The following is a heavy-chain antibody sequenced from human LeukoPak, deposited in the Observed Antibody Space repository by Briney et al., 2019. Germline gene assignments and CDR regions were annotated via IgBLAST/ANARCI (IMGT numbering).Heavy chain of an antibody. CDR2: IYYSGST. D-gene: IGHD6-19*01. CDR3: ARSGSSGLFRPHYGMDV. V-gene: IGHV4-59*01. Sequence: SETLSLTCTVSGGSISSYYWSWIRQPPGKGLEWIGYIYYSGSTNYNPSLKSRVTISVDTSKNQFSLKLSSVTAADTAVYYCARSGSSGLFRPHYGMDVWGQGTTVTVSS. CDR1: GGSISSYY. J-gene: IGHJ6*02.